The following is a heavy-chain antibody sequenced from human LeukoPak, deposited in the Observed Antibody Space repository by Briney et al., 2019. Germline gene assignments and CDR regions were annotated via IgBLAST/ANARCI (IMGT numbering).Heavy chain of an antibody. CDR2: IIPILGIA. CDR1: GGTFSSYA. V-gene: IGHV1-69*04. CDR3: ARGPPVEMATIGYFDY. Sequence: SVKVSCKASGGTFSSYAISWVRQAPGQGLEWMGRIIPILGIANYARKFQGRVTITADKSTSTAYMELSSLRSEDTAVYYCARGPPVEMATIGYFDYWGQGTLVTVSS. J-gene: IGHJ4*02. D-gene: IGHD5-24*01.